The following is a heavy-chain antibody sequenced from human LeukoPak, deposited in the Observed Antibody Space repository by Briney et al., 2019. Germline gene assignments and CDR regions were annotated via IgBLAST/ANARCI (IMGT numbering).Heavy chain of an antibody. CDR3: ARDSLSLEPTDYYYYMDV. V-gene: IGHV3-7*01. CDR2: IKQDGSEK. D-gene: IGHD1-1*01. J-gene: IGHJ6*03. Sequence: PGWSLTLSCVASGFTFSSRDWMTWVRQVPGKGLEWVANIKQDGSEKNYVDSVKGRFTISRDNAKNSLYLQMNSLRAEDTGVYYCARDSLSLEPTDYYYYMDVWGEGTTVTVSS. CDR1: GFTFSSRDW.